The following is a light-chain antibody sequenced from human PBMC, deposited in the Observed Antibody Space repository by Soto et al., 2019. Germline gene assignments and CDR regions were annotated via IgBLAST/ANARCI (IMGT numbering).Light chain of an antibody. J-gene: IGLJ3*02. CDR1: SSDVGGYNY. V-gene: IGLV2-14*01. Sequence: QSALTQPASVSGSPGQSITISCTGTSSDVGGYNYVSWCQQHPGKAPKLMIYEVSNRPLGVSNRFSGSKSGNTASLTISGLQAEDEADYYCSSYTSSSTLVFGGGTKLTVL. CDR2: EVS. CDR3: SSYTSSSTLV.